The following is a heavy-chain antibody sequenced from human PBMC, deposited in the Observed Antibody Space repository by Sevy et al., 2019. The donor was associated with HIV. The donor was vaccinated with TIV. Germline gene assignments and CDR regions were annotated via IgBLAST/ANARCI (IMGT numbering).Heavy chain of an antibody. D-gene: IGHD3-22*01. CDR3: ATDSVLLKGRYYDSSGYYLHY. CDR1: GYIFSELS. CDR2: FVPEDGET. J-gene: IGHJ4*02. Sequence: ASVKVSCKVSGYIFSELSMHWVRQAPGKGLEWMGGFVPEDGETIYAQKFQGRVTMTEDTSTDTAYMDLSSLRSVDTAVYYCATDSVLLKGRYYDSSGYYLHYWGQGTLVTVSS. V-gene: IGHV1-24*01.